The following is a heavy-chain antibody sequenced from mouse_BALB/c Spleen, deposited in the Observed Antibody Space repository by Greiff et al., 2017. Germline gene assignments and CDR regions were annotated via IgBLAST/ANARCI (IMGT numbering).Heavy chain of an antibody. CDR2: ISSGGSYT. V-gene: IGHV5-6*01. J-gene: IGHJ2*01. CDR1: GFTFSSYG. CDR3: ARQTMITTWDY. Sequence: EVMLVESGGDLVKPGGSLKLSCAASGFTFSSYGMSWVRQTPDKRLEWVATISSGGSYTYYPDSVKGRFTISRDNAKNTLYLQMSSLKSEDTAMYYCARQTMITTWDYWGQGTTLTVSS. D-gene: IGHD2-4*01.